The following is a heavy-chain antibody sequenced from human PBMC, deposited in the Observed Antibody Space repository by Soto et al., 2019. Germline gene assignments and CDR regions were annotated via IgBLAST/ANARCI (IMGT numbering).Heavy chain of an antibody. J-gene: IGHJ4*02. D-gene: IGHD5-12*01. CDR3: ARQVRRWLQLRYFDY. CDR2: IYYSGST. Sequence: SETLSLTCTVSGGSISSSSCYWGWIRQPPGKGLEWIGSIYYSGSTYYNPSLKSRVTISVDTSKNQFSLKLSSVTAADTAVYYCARQVRRWLQLRYFDYWGQGTLVTVSS. V-gene: IGHV4-39*01. CDR1: GGSISSSSCY.